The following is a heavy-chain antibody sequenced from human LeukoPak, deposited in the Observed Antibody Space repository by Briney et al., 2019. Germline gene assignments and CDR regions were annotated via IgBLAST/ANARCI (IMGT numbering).Heavy chain of an antibody. CDR3: ARPPDYSSSWYPLSF. CDR2: IYPGDSDT. J-gene: IGHJ4*02. D-gene: IGHD6-13*01. V-gene: IGHV5-51*01. CDR1: GYSFTSYW. Sequence: PGESLKISCKGSGYSFTSYWIGWVRQTPGKGLEWMGIIYPGDSDTKYSPSFQGQVTISADKSISTAYLQWSSLKASDTAMYYCARPPDYSSSWYPLSFWGQGTLVTVSS.